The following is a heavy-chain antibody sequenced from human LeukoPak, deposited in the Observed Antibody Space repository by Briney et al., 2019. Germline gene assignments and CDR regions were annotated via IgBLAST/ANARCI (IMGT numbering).Heavy chain of an antibody. Sequence: GESLKISCRGSGYSFSTSWIGWVRQMSGKGPEWMGIIYPGDSDTKYSPSFQGQVTISADKSISTAYLQWSSLKASDTAFYYCARGSGTFDYWGQGTLVTVSS. CDR3: ARGSGTFDY. J-gene: IGHJ4*02. D-gene: IGHD3-10*01. CDR2: IYPGDSDT. CDR1: GYSFSTSW. V-gene: IGHV5-51*01.